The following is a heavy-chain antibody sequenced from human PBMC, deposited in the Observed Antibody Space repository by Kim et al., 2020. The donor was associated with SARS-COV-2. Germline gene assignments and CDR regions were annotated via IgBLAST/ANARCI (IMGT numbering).Heavy chain of an antibody. Sequence: GGSLRLSCAASGFTVSSNYMSWVRQAPGKGLEWVSVIYSGGSTYYADSVKGRVTISRDNSKNTLYLQMSSLRAEDTAVYYCAREIWGVAAAGNFLSSWYFELWGRGTLVTVSS. V-gene: IGHV3-53*01. CDR3: AREIWGVAAAGNFLSSWYFEL. D-gene: IGHD6-13*01. CDR2: IYSGGST. CDR1: GFTVSSNY. J-gene: IGHJ2*01.